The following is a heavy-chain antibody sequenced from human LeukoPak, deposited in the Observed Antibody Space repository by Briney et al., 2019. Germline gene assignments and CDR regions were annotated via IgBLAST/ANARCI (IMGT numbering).Heavy chain of an antibody. CDR3: AKVHYDILTGYDVGFDF. CDR1: GFTFSDYG. CDR2: ISYDGSNK. J-gene: IGHJ4*02. Sequence: SGGSLRLSCAASGFTFSDYGMHWVRQAPAKGLERVAVISYDGSNKYCADSVQGRFTISRDNSKNTLYLQMNSLRVEDTAVYYCAKVHYDILTGYDVGFDFWGQGTLVTVSS. D-gene: IGHD3-9*01. V-gene: IGHV3-30*18.